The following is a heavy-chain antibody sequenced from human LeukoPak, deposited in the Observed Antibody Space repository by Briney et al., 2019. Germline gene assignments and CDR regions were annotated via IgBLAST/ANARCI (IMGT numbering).Heavy chain of an antibody. Sequence: SETLSLTCTVSGGSISSGYYWGWILQPPGKGLEWIVSIYHSGSTYYNPSLKSRVTISVDTSKNQFSLKLSSVTAADTAVYYCAREAIGSSWYGGGVDYYYGMDVWGQGTTVTVSS. D-gene: IGHD6-13*01. CDR3: AREAIGSSWYGGGVDYYYGMDV. V-gene: IGHV4-38-2*02. CDR2: IYHSGST. J-gene: IGHJ6*02. CDR1: GGSISSGYY.